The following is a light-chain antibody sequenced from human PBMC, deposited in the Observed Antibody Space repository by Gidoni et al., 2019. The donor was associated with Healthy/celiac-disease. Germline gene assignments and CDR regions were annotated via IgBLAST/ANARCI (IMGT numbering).Light chain of an antibody. Sequence: DIQMTQSPSTLSASVGDRVTITCRASQSISSWLAWYQQKPGKAPKLLIYKASSLESGVPSRFSGSGAGTEFTLTSSSLQPDDFATYYCQQYNSYPLTFGGXTKVEIK. V-gene: IGKV1-5*03. CDR1: QSISSW. CDR3: QQYNSYPLT. J-gene: IGKJ4*01. CDR2: KAS.